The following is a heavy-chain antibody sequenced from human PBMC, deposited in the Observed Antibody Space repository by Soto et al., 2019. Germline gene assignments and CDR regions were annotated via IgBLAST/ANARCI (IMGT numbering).Heavy chain of an antibody. Sequence: QLQLQESGPGLVKPSETLSLTCTVSGGSISRSSYYWGWIRQPPGKGLEWIGSIYYSGSTYYNPSLQSRVTISVDTSKNQFSLKLSSVTDADTAVYYCARHDYGDLFNWFDPWGQGTLVTVSS. CDR2: IYYSGST. D-gene: IGHD4-17*01. J-gene: IGHJ5*02. CDR3: ARHDYGDLFNWFDP. CDR1: GGSISRSSYY. V-gene: IGHV4-39*01.